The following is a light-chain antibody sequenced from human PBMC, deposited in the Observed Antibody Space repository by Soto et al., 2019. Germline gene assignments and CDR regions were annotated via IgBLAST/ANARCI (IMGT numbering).Light chain of an antibody. CDR3: QSYDSSPSGYVV. CDR2: GNS. J-gene: IGLJ2*01. CDR1: SSNIGAGYD. Sequence: QSVLTQPPSVSGAPGQRVTISYTGSSSNIGAGYDVHWYQQLPGTAPKLLIYGNSNRPSGVPDRFSGSKSGTSASLAITGLQAEDEADYYCQSYDSSPSGYVVFGGGTQLTVL. V-gene: IGLV1-40*01.